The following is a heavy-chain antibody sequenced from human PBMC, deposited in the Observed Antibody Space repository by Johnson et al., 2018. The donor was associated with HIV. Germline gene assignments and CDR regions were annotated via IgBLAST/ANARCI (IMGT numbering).Heavy chain of an antibody. Sequence: VQLVESGGGLVKPGGSLRLSCAASGFTFSDYYMSWIRQAPGKGLEWASIIYSGGVTNYADSVKGRFTISRDNSKNTLYLQMNSLRTEDTAVYYCARVSLAYSYGYDAFDIWGQGTMVTVSS. V-gene: IGHV3-66*02. CDR2: IYSGGVT. D-gene: IGHD5-18*01. CDR1: GFTFSDYY. CDR3: ARVSLAYSYGYDAFDI. J-gene: IGHJ3*02.